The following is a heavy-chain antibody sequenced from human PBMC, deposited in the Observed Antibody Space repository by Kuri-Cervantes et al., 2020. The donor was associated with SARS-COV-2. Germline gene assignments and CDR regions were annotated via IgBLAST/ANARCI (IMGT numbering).Heavy chain of an antibody. J-gene: IGHJ6*02. Sequence: GESLKISCAASGFTFSSYSMNWVRQAPGKGLEWVSYISSSSSTIYYADSVKGRFTISRDNAKNSLYLQMNSLRAEDTAVYFCARGYSSDQRYGMDVWGQGTTVTVSS. CDR1: GFTFSSYS. V-gene: IGHV3-48*01. CDR2: ISSSSSTI. CDR3: ARGYSSDQRYGMDV. D-gene: IGHD6-19*01.